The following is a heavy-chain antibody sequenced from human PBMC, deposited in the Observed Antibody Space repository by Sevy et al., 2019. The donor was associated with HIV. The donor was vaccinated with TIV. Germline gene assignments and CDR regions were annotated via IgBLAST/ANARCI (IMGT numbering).Heavy chain of an antibody. CDR2: INSDGTTT. J-gene: IGHJ4*02. Sequence: GGSLRLSCAASGFNFASYWMHWVRQSPGKGLVWVSRINSDGTTTKYADSVRGRFTMSRDNAKSTLFLQINSLRPEDKAVYYCARGGILYFGAIDNWGQGTLVTVSS. CDR3: ARGGILYFGAIDN. V-gene: IGHV3-74*01. D-gene: IGHD3-10*01. CDR1: GFNFASYW.